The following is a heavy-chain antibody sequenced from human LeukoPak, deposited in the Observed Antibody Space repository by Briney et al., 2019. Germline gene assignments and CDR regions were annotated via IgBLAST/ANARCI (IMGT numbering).Heavy chain of an antibody. CDR3: ARDVGSRGWYTFEF. V-gene: IGHV6-1*01. CDR2: TYYRSKWYN. D-gene: IGHD6-19*01. Sequence: SQTLSVTCAISGDSVSSNNGAWNWIRQSPSRCLEWLGRTYYRSKWYNDYAVSMKGRITINPDTSKNQFSLRLNSVTPDDTAVYLCARDVGSRGWYTFEFWGQGTLVTVSS. J-gene: IGHJ4*02. CDR1: GDSVSSNNGA.